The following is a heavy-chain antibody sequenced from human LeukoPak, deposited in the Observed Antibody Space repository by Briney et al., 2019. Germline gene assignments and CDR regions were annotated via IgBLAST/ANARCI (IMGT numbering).Heavy chain of an antibody. CDR2: IVVGSGNT. J-gene: IGHJ3*02. CDR3: AAGTPNIVAHDAFDI. D-gene: IGHD5-12*01. CDR1: GFTFTSSA. Sequence: ASVKVSCKASGFTFTSSAMQWVRQARGQRLEWIGWIVVGSGNTNHAQKFQERATITRDMSTSTAYMELSSLRSEDTAVYYCAAGTPNIVAHDAFDIWGQGTMVTVSS. V-gene: IGHV1-58*02.